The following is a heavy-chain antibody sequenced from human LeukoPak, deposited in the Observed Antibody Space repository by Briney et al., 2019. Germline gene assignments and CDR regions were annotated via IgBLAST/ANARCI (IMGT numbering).Heavy chain of an antibody. Sequence: PGGSLRLSCAASGFTFSSYAMSWVRLAPGKGLKWVSSISGGDGSTYYANSVKGRFTISRDNSKNTLFLHMNSLRAEDTAVYSCAKGYYGSGSYGWFDYWGQGTLVTVSS. CDR1: GFTFSSYA. J-gene: IGHJ4*02. CDR3: AKGYYGSGSYGWFDY. V-gene: IGHV3-23*01. D-gene: IGHD3-10*01. CDR2: ISGGDGST.